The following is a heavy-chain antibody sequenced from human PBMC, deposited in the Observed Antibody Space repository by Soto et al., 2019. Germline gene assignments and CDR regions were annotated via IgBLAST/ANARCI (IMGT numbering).Heavy chain of an antibody. V-gene: IGHV3-30*18. CDR3: AKCLFDYSNFNGLYYYYGMDV. CDR1: GFTFSSYG. Sequence: GGSLRLSCAASGFTFSSYGMHWVRQAPGKGLEWVAVISYDGSNKYYADSVKGRFTISRDNSKNTLYLQMNSLRAEDTAVYYCAKCLFDYSNFNGLYYYYGMDVWGQGTTVTVSS. CDR2: ISYDGSNK. D-gene: IGHD4-4*01. J-gene: IGHJ6*02.